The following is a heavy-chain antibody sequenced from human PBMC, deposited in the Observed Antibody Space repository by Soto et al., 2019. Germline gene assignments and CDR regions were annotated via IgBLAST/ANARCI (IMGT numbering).Heavy chain of an antibody. CDR3: ARDPRWGEPSDN. CDR2: IWFDGSIK. V-gene: IGHV3-33*01. D-gene: IGHD3-16*01. CDR1: GFVFSSYG. Sequence: QVQLVESGGGVVQPGRSLRLSCVASGFVFSSYGMHWVRQAPGKGLEWVAVIWFDGSIKYYGDSVKGRFTISRDNSKNTVYMQINSLRAADTAVYQCARDPRWGEPSDNWGRGTLVTVYS. J-gene: IGHJ4*02.